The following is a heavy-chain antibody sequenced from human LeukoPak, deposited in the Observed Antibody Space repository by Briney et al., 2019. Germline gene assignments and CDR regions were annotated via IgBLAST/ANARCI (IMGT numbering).Heavy chain of an antibody. CDR3: ARLGYNFGYYFDY. Sequence: SQTLSLTCTVSGGSISSGGYYWSWIRQHPGKGLEWIGYIYYSGSTYYNPSLKSRVTISVDTSKNQFSLKLSSVTAADTAVYFCARLGYNFGYYFDYWGQGALVTVSS. CDR2: IYYSGST. D-gene: IGHD5-18*01. V-gene: IGHV4-31*03. J-gene: IGHJ4*02. CDR1: GGSISSGGYY.